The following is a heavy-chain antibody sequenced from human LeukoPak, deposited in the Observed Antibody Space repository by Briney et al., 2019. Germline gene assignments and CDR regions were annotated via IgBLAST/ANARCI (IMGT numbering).Heavy chain of an antibody. CDR1: GFTFSSYW. D-gene: IGHD3-16*01. CDR2: IKQDGSEK. J-gene: IGHJ4*02. Sequence: GGSLRLSCAASGFTFSSYWMSWVRQAPGKGLEWVANIKQDGSEKYYVDSVKSRFTISRDNATNPLYLQMNSLRAEDPAVYYRAQGGGDFDYWGQGTLVTVSS. V-gene: IGHV3-7*01. CDR3: AQGGGDFDY.